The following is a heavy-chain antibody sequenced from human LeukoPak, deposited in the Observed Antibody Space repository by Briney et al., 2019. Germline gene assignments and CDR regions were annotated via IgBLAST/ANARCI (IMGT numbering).Heavy chain of an antibody. Sequence: PGRTLRLSCAASGFSLTTYEMNWVRQAPGKGREWVSYISSSGDSIFYTESVKGRFTISRDNAKNSLSLQMNSLRAEDTAIYYCARDRRVGATWSVGAFDIWGQGTTVTVS. V-gene: IGHV3-48*03. CDR2: ISSSGDSI. CDR1: GFSLTTYE. CDR3: ARDRRVGATWSVGAFDI. J-gene: IGHJ3*02. D-gene: IGHD1-26*01.